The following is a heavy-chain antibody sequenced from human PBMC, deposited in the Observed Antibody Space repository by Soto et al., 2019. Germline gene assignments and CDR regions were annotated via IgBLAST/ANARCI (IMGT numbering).Heavy chain of an antibody. CDR1: GFTFSSYS. Sequence: LRLSCAASGFTFSSYSMNWVRQAPGKGLEWISYITNSGTTIYYADSVKGRFTISRDNAKNSLYLHMNSLRDDDTAVYYCATPVVRFLEWTTDYWGQGXLVTVYS. D-gene: IGHD3-3*01. CDR3: ATPVVRFLEWTTDY. CDR2: ITNSGTTI. V-gene: IGHV3-48*02. J-gene: IGHJ4*02.